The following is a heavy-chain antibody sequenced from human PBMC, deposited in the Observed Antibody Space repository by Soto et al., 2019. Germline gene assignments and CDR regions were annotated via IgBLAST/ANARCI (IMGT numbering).Heavy chain of an antibody. CDR2: ISTFNGNT. J-gene: IGHJ5*02. CDR3: ARGTVTSGRWFGP. D-gene: IGHD4-17*01. CDR1: ASTFTGYT. V-gene: IGHV1-18*04. Sequence: QVHLVQSGTEVKEPGASVKVSCKASASTFTGYTINWVRQAPGQWLEWMGWISTFNGNTKYAGNFEGRVTMTTNTYTTTAYMELTSLTFDDTAVYFCARGTVTSGRWFGPWGQGPLVSVSS.